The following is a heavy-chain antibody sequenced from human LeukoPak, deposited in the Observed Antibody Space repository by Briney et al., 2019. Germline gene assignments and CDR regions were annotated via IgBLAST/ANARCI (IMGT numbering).Heavy chain of an antibody. J-gene: IGHJ4*02. CDR3: ARASGGYQSSGKFDS. CDR1: GYTXTSYY. V-gene: IGHV1-46*01. D-gene: IGHD3-10*01. CDR2: INPSSGTT. Sequence: ASVKVSCKASGYTXTSYYLHGVRQAPGQGLEWMEIINPSSGTTNYPQRFQGRVTMTRDTSTSTVYMELSSLRSEDTAVYYCARASGGYQSSGKFDSWGQGMLVIVSS.